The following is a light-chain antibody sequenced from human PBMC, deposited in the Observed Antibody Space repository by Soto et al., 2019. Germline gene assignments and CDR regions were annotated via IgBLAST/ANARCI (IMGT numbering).Light chain of an antibody. CDR1: QDISNY. V-gene: IGKV1-33*01. CDR2: DAS. CDR3: QQLFHSPLT. Sequence: DIQMTQSPSSLSASVGDRVTITCQASQDISNYLNWYQQKPGKAPKLLIYDASNLETGVPSRFSATVSGTEFNLTIASLQPKDCTTYYCQQLFHSPLTFGQGTRLE. J-gene: IGKJ5*01.